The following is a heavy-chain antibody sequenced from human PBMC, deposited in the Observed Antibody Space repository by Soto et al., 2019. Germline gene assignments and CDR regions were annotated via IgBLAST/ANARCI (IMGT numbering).Heavy chain of an antibody. D-gene: IGHD4-17*01. J-gene: IGHJ4*02. CDR2: ISWNSGNI. CDR3: AKDSRPLLKDYGGNSGLVDY. V-gene: IGHV3-9*01. CDR1: GFTFDDYA. Sequence: EVQLVESGGGLVQPGRSLRLSCAASGFTFDDYAMHWVRQAPGKGLEWVSGISWNSGNIGYADSVKGRFTISRDNAKNSLYLQMISLRAEDTAFYYCAKDSRPLLKDYGGNSGLVDYWGQGTLVTVSS.